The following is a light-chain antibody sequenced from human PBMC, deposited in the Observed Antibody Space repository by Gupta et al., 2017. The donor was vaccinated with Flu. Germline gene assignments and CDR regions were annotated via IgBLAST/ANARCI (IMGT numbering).Light chain of an antibody. CDR2: GVT. CDR1: SSDIGSYNY. CDR3: SSCISSSTLV. J-gene: IGLJ2*01. Sequence: QSALPQPASVSGSPGQSITISCTGTSSDIGSYNYVSWYQQHPGQAPKLLIYGVTNRPSGVSNRFSASKSGDTASLTISGLQAEDEADYYCSSCISSSTLVFAGGTKLTVL. V-gene: IGLV2-14*01.